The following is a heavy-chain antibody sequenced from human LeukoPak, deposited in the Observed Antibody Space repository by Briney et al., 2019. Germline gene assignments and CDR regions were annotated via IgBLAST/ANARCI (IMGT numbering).Heavy chain of an antibody. CDR1: GFSFSTFG. J-gene: IGHJ4*02. D-gene: IGHD3-16*01. CDR3: GRDSLGGDY. Sequence: PGGSLRLSCAASGFSFSTFGMHWARRAPGKGLEWVAVIWNDGSKKFYAESVKGRFTISRDNSQNTLYLQMNRLRAEDTAVYYCGRDSLGGDYWGLGTLVTVSS. CDR2: IWNDGSKK. V-gene: IGHV3-33*08.